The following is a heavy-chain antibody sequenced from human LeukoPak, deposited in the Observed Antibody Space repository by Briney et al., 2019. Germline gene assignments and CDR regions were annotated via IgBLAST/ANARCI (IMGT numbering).Heavy chain of an antibody. CDR3: TSNLYCSTSSCYTLDN. D-gene: IGHD2-2*02. V-gene: IGHV3-15*05. Sequence: GGSLRPSCAASAFTFSNGWMSWVRQAPGKGLEWVGRIKRKSERGTTDYAAPVKGRFTISRDGSTNTVYLHMNSLKTEDTAVYFCTSNLYCSTSSCYTLDNWGQGTLVAVSP. J-gene: IGHJ4*02. CDR1: AFTFSNGW. CDR2: IKRKSERGTT.